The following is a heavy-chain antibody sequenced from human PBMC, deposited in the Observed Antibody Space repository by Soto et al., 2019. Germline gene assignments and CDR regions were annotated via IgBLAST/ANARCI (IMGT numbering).Heavy chain of an antibody. Sequence: QVQLVQSGTEARKPGASVKVSCRASGYIFTGYAIQWVRQAPGQRLEWMGWIAAGNGNTRYSQKFQDRVTISRDISASTAYMELTSLRSEDTAIYYCATTASGTIYFDHWGQGTLSLSTQ. D-gene: IGHD4-4*01. CDR1: GYIFTGYA. V-gene: IGHV1-3*01. CDR2: IAAGNGNT. CDR3: ATTASGTIYFDH. J-gene: IGHJ4*02.